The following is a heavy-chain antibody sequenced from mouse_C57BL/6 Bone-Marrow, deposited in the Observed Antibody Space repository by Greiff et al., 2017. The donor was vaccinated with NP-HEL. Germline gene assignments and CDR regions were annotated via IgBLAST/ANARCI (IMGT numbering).Heavy chain of an antibody. J-gene: IGHJ2*01. Sequence: VQLKQSGTVLARPGASVKMSCKTSGYTFTSYWMHWVKQRPGQGLEWIGAIYPGNSDTSYNQKFKGKAKLTADTSASTAYMELSSLTNEDSAVYYCTRCITTVEVGYWGQGTTLTVSS. CDR1: GYTFTSYW. CDR3: TRCITTVEVGY. D-gene: IGHD1-1*01. V-gene: IGHV1-5*01. CDR2: IYPGNSDT.